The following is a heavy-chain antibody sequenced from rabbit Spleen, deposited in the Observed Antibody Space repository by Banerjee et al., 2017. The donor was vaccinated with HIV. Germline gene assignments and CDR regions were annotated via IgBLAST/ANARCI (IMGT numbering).Heavy chain of an antibody. V-gene: IGHV1S45*01. Sequence: QEQLEESGGDLVKPGASLTLTCTASGFSFSSSDWICWVRQAPGTGLEWIACIYTNSSGFTYVAGWGKRRFSISNTSSSTVVLQITSLPAAAAAASFCAAEAITSFSSYDMCLWGQGTLVTVS. D-gene: IGHD1-1*01. CDR2: IYTNSSGFT. J-gene: IGHJ3*01. CDR3: AAEAITSFSSYDMCL. CDR1: GFSFSSSDW.